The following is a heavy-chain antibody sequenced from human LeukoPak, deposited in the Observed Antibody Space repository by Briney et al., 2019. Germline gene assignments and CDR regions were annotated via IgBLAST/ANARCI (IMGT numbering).Heavy chain of an antibody. CDR1: GFTFSRYW. J-gene: IGHJ4*02. CDR2: INTDGTVT. V-gene: IGHV3-74*01. CDR3: ATKQWLAPPPDS. Sequence: GGSLRLSCAASGFTFSRYWMLWVRQAPGKGLDSVSRINTDGTVTTYADSVKGRFTVSRDNADNTMFLQMNSVRDEDTAVYYCATKQWLAPPPDSWGQGTPVTVSS. D-gene: IGHD6-19*01.